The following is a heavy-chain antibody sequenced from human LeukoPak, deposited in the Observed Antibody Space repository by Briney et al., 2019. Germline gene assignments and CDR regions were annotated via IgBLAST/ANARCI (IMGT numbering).Heavy chain of an antibody. CDR3: ARGHASGSYRDFDY. Sequence: ASVKVSCKSSGGTFRSYAITWVRQAPGQGLEWMGGIIPMSGTANYAQKFQGRVTITADESTGTAYMELSSLRSEDTAVYYCARGHASGSYRDFDYWGQGTLVTVSS. J-gene: IGHJ4*02. CDR2: IIPMSGTA. D-gene: IGHD3-10*01. CDR1: GGTFRSYA. V-gene: IGHV1-69*01.